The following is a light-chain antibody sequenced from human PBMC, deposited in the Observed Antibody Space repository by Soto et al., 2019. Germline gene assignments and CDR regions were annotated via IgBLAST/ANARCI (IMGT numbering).Light chain of an antibody. J-gene: IGKJ5*01. CDR2: AAS. Sequence: EIALTQSPGTLSLSPGERATLSCRASQGVGNKYLAWYQQRPGQAPSLLIYAASSRATCVPDRFSGSGSGTDFTLTISRLEPEDFAVYYCQQYSNAHGITFGQGTRLEIK. CDR3: QQYSNAHGIT. V-gene: IGKV3-20*01. CDR1: QGVGNKY.